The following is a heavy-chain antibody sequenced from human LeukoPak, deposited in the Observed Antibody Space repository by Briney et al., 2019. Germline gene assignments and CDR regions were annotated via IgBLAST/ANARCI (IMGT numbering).Heavy chain of an antibody. CDR3: ARRYFDFLPFDY. CDR1: GGSISSSSYY. CDR2: IYYSGST. V-gene: IGHV4-39*01. Sequence: SETLSLTCPVSGGSISSSSYYWGWIRQPPGKGLEWIGSIYYSGSTYYNPSLKSRVTISVDTSKNQFSLKLSSVTAADTAVYYCARRYFDFLPFDYWGQGTLVTVSS. D-gene: IGHD3-9*01. J-gene: IGHJ4*02.